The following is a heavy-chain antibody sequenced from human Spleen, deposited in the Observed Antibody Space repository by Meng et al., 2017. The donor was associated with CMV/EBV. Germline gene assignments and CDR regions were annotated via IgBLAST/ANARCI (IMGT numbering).Heavy chain of an antibody. CDR2: INPNTGGT. J-gene: IGHJ4*02. V-gene: IGHV1-2*02. Sequence: SGYTFTESYIHWVRQAPGQGLEWMGWINPNTGGTNYAHNFQGRVTMTRDTSISAAYMELSSLRSDDTAVYFCARDLYAGYSDGPFDYWGQGTLVTVSS. D-gene: IGHD2-15*01. CDR1: GYTFTESY. CDR3: ARDLYAGYSDGPFDY.